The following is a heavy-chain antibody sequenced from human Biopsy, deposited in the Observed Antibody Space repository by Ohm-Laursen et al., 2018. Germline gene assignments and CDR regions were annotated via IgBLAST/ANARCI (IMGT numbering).Heavy chain of an antibody. D-gene: IGHD6-19*01. CDR1: GGSISGYY. V-gene: IGHV4-34*01. CDR3: ARSGQWARYYFDY. J-gene: IGHJ4*01. CDR2: INHRGYT. Sequence: SYTLSLTCAVSGGSISGYYWSWIRQPPGKGLEWIGEINHRGYTDYNASLKGRVSISVDTSKNQLSLNLTSVTAADTAVFYCARSGQWARYYFDYWGHGTLVTVSP.